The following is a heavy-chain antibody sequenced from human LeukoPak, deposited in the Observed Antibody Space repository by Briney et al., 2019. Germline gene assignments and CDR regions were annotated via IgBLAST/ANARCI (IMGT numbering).Heavy chain of an antibody. CDR3: ARDARSSTSSKHFDY. D-gene: IGHD2-2*01. CDR2: IKQDGSEE. J-gene: IGHJ4*02. V-gene: IGHV3-7*01. CDR1: GFTFSSYW. Sequence: GGSLRLSCAASGFTFSSYWMNWVRQAPGKGLEWVANIKQDGSEEYYVDSVKGRFTISRDNAKNSLYLQMNSLRAEDTAVYYCARDARSSTSSKHFDYWGQGTLVTVSS.